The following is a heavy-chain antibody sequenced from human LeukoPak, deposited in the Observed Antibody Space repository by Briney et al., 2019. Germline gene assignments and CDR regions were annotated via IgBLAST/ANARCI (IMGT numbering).Heavy chain of an antibody. CDR3: ARADCSSTSCYVDY. CDR1: GYTFTSYD. V-gene: IGHV1-8*03. D-gene: IGHD2-2*01. J-gene: IGHJ4*02. CDR2: MNPNSGNT. Sequence: ASVKVSCKASGYTFTSYDINWVRQATGQGLEWMGWMNPNSGNTGYAQKFQGRVTITRNTSISTAYMELSSLRSEDTAVYYCARADCSSTSCYVDYWGRRTLVTVSS.